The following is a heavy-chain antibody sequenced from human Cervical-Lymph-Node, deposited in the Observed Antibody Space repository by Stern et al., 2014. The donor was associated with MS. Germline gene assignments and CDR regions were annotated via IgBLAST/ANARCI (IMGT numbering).Heavy chain of an antibody. J-gene: IGHJ4*02. CDR1: GFTFRSYG. CDR3: AKDLTAVALYLEY. CDR2: ISYDGRNK. V-gene: IGHV3-30*18. Sequence: MQLVESGGGVVQPGRSLRLSCAASGFTFRSYGMHWVRQAPGKGLEWEAIISYDGRNKHYTDSVKGRFTISRDNSKNTLYLQMTSLRAEDTAVYYCAKDLTAVALYLEYWGQGAVVTVSS. D-gene: IGHD6-13*01.